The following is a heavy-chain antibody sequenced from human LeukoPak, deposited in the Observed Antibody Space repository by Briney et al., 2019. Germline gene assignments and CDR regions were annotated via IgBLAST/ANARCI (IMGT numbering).Heavy chain of an antibody. D-gene: IGHD2-15*01. J-gene: IGHJ4*02. Sequence: PSETLSLTCTFSGGSISGYYWNWIRQPPGKGLEWIGNIYYTGSTKYNPSIKNRATTSIDASSNHVSLELSSVTAADTAVYYCATNAAVVGFYFDGWGQGALDTVS. CDR2: IYYTGST. CDR1: GGSISGYY. V-gene: IGHV4-59*12. CDR3: ATNAAVVGFYFDG.